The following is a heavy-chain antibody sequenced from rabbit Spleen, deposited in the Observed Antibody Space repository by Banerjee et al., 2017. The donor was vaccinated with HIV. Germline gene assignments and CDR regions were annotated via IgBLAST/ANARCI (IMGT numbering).Heavy chain of an antibody. CDR1: GFTISSSYY. Sequence: QEQLVESGGGLVQPEGSLALTCKASGFTISSSYYMCWVRQAPGKGLEWIGYIDPIFGITYFANWAKGRFTISKTSSTTVTLQMTSLTAADTATYFCAREKSGNHGHDLWGPGTLVTVS. CDR2: IDPIFGIT. D-gene: IGHD3-1*01. CDR3: AREKSGNHGHDL. J-gene: IGHJ6*01. V-gene: IGHV1S45*01.